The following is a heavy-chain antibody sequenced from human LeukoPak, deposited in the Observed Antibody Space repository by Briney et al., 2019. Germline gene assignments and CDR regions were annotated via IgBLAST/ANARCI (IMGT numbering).Heavy chain of an antibody. D-gene: IGHD2-2*01. CDR2: ISSSSSYI. J-gene: IGHJ6*03. CDR3: ARALYCSSTSCYPIRDYYYYYMDV. Sequence: GGSLRLSCAASGFTFSSYWMSWVRQAPGKGLEWVSSISSSSSYIYYADSVKGRFTISRDNAKNSLYLQMNSLRAEDTAVYYCARALYCSSTSCYPIRDYYYYYMDVWGKGTTVTVSS. CDR1: GFTFSSYW. V-gene: IGHV3-21*01.